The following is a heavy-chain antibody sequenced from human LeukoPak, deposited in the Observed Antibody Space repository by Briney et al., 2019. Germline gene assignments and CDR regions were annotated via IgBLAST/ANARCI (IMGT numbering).Heavy chain of an antibody. V-gene: IGHV3-30*04. CDR1: GFTFSSYA. J-gene: IGHJ5*02. CDR3: AREMFDP. Sequence: RSLRLSSAASGFTFSSYAMHWVRQAPGKGLEWVAVISYDGSNKYYADSVKGRFTISRDNSKNTLYLQMNSLRAEDTAVYYCAREMFDPWGQGTLVTVSS. CDR2: ISYDGSNK.